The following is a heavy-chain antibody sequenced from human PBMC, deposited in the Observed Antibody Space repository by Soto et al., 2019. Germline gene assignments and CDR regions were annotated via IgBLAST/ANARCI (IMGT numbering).Heavy chain of an antibody. CDR2: IVVDSNTA. Sequence: QVVLLQSGAEVKEPGSSVRVSCQVSGSTFNNFAFSWVRQAPGHGPEWMGGIVVDSNTAEYSQRFQDRVTITADTYTDTLYMELGSLTFEDTAVYYCERAIKRWEVNYYFDFWGQGTLVTVSS. CDR1: GSTFNNFA. J-gene: IGHJ4*02. V-gene: IGHV1-69*06. D-gene: IGHD1-26*01. CDR3: ERAIKRWEVNYYFDF.